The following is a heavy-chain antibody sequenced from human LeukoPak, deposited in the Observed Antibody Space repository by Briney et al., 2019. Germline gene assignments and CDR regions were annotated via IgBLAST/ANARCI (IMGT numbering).Heavy chain of an antibody. D-gene: IGHD3-9*01. J-gene: IGHJ4*02. CDR2: IYSGGAT. CDR1: GFTFSGYA. Sequence: PGGSLRLSCAASGFTFSGYAMSWVRQAPGKGLEWVSIIYSGGATFYADSVKGRFTISRENSKNTLWLQMSSLRAEDTAVYYCARLHYDVLTGPFDYWGQGTLVTVSS. V-gene: IGHV3-66*04. CDR3: ARLHYDVLTGPFDY.